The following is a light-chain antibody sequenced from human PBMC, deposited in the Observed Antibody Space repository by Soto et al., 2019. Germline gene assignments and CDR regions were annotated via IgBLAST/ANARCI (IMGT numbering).Light chain of an antibody. CDR3: QQYGGSSWT. J-gene: IGKJ1*01. CDR2: GAS. V-gene: IGKV3-20*01. Sequence: EIVLTQSPGTPSLSSGGRATLSCRASQSVSSSYLAWYQQKPGQAPRLLIYGASSRATGIPDRFSGSGSGTDFTLTISRLEPEDFAVYYCQQYGGSSWTFGQGTKVDIK. CDR1: QSVSSSY.